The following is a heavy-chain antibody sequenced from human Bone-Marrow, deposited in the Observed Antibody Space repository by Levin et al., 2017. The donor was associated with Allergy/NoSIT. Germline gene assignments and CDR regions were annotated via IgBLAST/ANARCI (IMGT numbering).Heavy chain of an antibody. D-gene: IGHD3-10*01. CDR2: IKSKIDGEIR. CDR3: TTDSKIFIARGIIVTGSPDY. Sequence: SGGSLRLSCAASGFTFTDAWMNWVRQAPGKGLEWVGRIKSKIDGEIRDFAAPVKGRFTISRDDSKNTLYLQMNSLKTEDTAVYYCTTDSKIFIARGIIVTGSPDYWGQGTLVTVSS. CDR1: GFTFTDAW. J-gene: IGHJ4*02. V-gene: IGHV3-15*07.